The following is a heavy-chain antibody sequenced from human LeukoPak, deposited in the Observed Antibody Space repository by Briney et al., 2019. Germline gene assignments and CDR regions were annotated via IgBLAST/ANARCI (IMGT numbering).Heavy chain of an antibody. CDR3: ARDKTVTTFSDY. Sequence: PGGSLRLSCAASGFTFSSYEMNRVRQAPGKGLEWVSYISSSGSTIYYADSVKGRFTISRDNAKNSLYLQMNSLRAEDTAVYYCARDKTVTTFSDYWGQGTLVTVSS. J-gene: IGHJ4*02. V-gene: IGHV3-48*03. CDR1: GFTFSSYE. CDR2: ISSSGSTI. D-gene: IGHD4-17*01.